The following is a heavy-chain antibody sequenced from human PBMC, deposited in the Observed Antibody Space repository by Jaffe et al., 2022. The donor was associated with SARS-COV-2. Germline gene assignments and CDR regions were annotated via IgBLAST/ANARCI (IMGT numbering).Heavy chain of an antibody. CDR2: IYYSGST. V-gene: IGHV4-39*01. D-gene: IGHD2-15*01. CDR3: ARHPDSGDAFDI. CDR1: GGSISSSSYY. Sequence: QLQLQESGPGLVKPSETLSLTCTVSGGSISSSSYYWGWIRQPPGKGLEWIGSIYYSGSTYYNPSLKSRVTISVDTSKNQFSLKLSSVTAADTAVYYCARHPDSGDAFDIWGQGTMVTVSS. J-gene: IGHJ3*02.